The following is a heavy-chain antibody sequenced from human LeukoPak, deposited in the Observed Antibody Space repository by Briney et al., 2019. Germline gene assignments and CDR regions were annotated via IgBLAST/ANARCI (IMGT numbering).Heavy chain of an antibody. CDR2: ISYDGSNK. CDR3: ARGDCSGGSCYSGFFDY. V-gene: IGHV3-30-3*01. D-gene: IGHD2-15*01. CDR1: GFTFSSYA. Sequence: GGSLRLSCAASGFTFSSYAMHWVRQAPGKGLEWVAVISYDGSNKYYEDSVKGRFTISRDNSKNTVYLQMNSLRAEDTTVYYCARGDCSGGSCYSGFFDYWGQGALVTVSS. J-gene: IGHJ4*02.